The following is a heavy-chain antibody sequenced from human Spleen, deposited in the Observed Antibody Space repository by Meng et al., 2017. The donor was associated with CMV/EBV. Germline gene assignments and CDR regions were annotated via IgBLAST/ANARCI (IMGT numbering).Heavy chain of an antibody. J-gene: IGHJ6*02. CDR1: GFTFSDHY. Sequence: GESLKISCAASGFTFSDHYMDWVRQAPGKGLEWVGRTRNKANSYTTEYAASVKGRFTIPRDDSKNSLYLQMNSLKTEDTAVYYCAGGSSWDYYYYGMDVWGQGTTVTVSS. CDR2: TRNKANSYTT. V-gene: IGHV3-72*01. CDR3: AGGSSWDYYYYGMDV. D-gene: IGHD6-13*01.